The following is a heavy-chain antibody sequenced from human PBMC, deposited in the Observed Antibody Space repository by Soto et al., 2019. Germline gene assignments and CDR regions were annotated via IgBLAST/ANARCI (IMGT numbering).Heavy chain of an antibody. D-gene: IGHD6-19*01. Sequence: QVQLQESGPGVVKPSETLSLTCTVSGASVSSHHWTWIRQPPGKGLEWIGDYSDSASYSPSLKSRVTISADTSKNPFSLNLSSVTAAATAVYYCAAYRRGEGGRGYWGQGTLVTVSS. V-gene: IGHV4-59*08. CDR3: AAYRRGEGGRGY. J-gene: IGHJ4*02. CDR1: GASVSSHH. CDR2: DYSDSA.